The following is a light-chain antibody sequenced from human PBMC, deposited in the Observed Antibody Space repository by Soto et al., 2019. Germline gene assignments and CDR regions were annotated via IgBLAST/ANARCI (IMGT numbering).Light chain of an antibody. CDR3: HQCYSSRT. J-gene: IGKJ1*01. CDR1: QSVSSY. V-gene: IGKV3-11*01. Sequence: ESVLTHSPATLSLSPGERATLSCRASQSVSSYLAWYQQKPGQAPRLLIYDASNRATGIPDRFSGSGSGTDFTLTISRLEPEDFAVYYCHQCYSSRTFGQGTKVDIK. CDR2: DAS.